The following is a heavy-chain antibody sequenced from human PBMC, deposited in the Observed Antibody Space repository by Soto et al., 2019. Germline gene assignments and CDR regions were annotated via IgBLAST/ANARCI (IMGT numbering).Heavy chain of an antibody. V-gene: IGHV3-30*18. CDR1: GFTFGIYG. Sequence: GGSLRLSCAASGFTFGIYGMHWVRQAPGKGLEWVALVSYDGSNKDYVDSVKGRFTISRDNSKNTLYLQMNSLRAEDTAVYYCAKGGGSYYLSWFDPWGQGTLVTLSS. CDR2: VSYDGSNK. D-gene: IGHD1-26*01. CDR3: AKGGGSYYLSWFDP. J-gene: IGHJ5*02.